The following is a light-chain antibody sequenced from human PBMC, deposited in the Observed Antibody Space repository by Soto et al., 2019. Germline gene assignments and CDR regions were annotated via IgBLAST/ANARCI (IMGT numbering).Light chain of an antibody. CDR3: QHYSSRSGVT. J-gene: IGKJ4*01. V-gene: IGKV1-5*01. CDR2: DAS. Sequence: IQITQSPSTLSASVGDRVIITCRASQYISGWLAWYQPKPGKAHTLLVFDASSLEDGVASRFSGSGSGTEFTLTVSNRQSDHFATYYCQHYSSRSGVTFGGGTKVDI. CDR1: QYISGW.